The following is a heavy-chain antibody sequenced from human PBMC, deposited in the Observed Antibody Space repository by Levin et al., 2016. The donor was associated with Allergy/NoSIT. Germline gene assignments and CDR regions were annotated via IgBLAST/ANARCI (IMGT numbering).Heavy chain of an antibody. Sequence: SVKVSCKASGGTFSSYAISWVRQAPGQGLEWMGGIIPILGIANYAQKFQGRVTITADKSTSTAYMELSSLRSEDTAVYYCARFHLLRYFDWFGVSGMDVWGQGTTVTVSS. CDR3: ARFHLLRYFDWFGVSGMDV. CDR1: GGTFSSYA. J-gene: IGHJ6*02. CDR2: IIPILGIA. V-gene: IGHV1-69*10. D-gene: IGHD3-9*01.